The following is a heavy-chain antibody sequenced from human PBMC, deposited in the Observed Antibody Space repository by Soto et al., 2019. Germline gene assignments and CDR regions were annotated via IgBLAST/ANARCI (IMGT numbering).Heavy chain of an antibody. V-gene: IGHV3-21*04. CDR3: AKDQAAAGTISRYFQH. D-gene: IGHD6-13*01. Sequence: GGSLRLSCAASGFTFSSYSMDWVRQAPGKGLEWVSSISSSSSYIYYADSVKGRLTISRDNSKNTLYLQVNSLRAEDTAVYYCAKDQAAAGTISRYFQHWGQGTLVTVSS. CDR2: ISSSSSYI. J-gene: IGHJ1*01. CDR1: GFTFSSYS.